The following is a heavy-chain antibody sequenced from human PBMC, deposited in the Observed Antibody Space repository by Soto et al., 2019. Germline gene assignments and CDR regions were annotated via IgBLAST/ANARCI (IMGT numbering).Heavy chain of an antibody. CDR3: ARRGGGSSWYYYYYGMDV. Sequence: SETLSLTCTVSGGSISSYYWSWIRQPAGKGLEWIGRIYTSGSTNYNPSLKSRVTMSVDTSKNQFSLKLSSVTAADTAVYYCARRGGGSSWYYYYYGMDVWGQGTTVTVSS. CDR1: GGSISSYY. D-gene: IGHD6-13*01. J-gene: IGHJ6*02. CDR2: IYTSGST. V-gene: IGHV4-4*07.